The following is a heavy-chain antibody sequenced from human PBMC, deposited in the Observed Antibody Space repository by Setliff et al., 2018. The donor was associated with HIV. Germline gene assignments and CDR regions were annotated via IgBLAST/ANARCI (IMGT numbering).Heavy chain of an antibody. CDR2: IYQSGST. CDR3: ARLDTVMLYTDC. CDR1: HYSISSEYY. D-gene: IGHD3-16*01. V-gene: IGHV4-38-2*02. J-gene: IGHJ4*02. Sequence: LPETLSLTCTVSHYSISSEYYWGWFRQPPGKGLEYIGSIYQSGSTYYSPSLKSRISMSIDTSKDQFSLRLKSVTASDMAVYYCARLDTVMLYTDCWGQGTLVTVSS.